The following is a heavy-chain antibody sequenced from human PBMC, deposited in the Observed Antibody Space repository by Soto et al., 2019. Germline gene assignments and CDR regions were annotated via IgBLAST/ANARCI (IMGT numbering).Heavy chain of an antibody. D-gene: IGHD3-16*01. Sequence: PSETLSLTCSVSGVSMSDYYGSWIRQSPGKGLEHIGYLHYSGSDNYNPSLKSRVTISMDRSKNQFSLKMSSMTAADTAIYYCARSGHIFVGVIWGQGILVTVSS. J-gene: IGHJ4*02. V-gene: IGHV4-59*01. CDR3: ARSGHIFVGVI. CDR2: LHYSGSD. CDR1: GVSMSDYY.